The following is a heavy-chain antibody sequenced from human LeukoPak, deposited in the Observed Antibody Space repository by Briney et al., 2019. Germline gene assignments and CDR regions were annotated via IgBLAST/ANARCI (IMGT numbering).Heavy chain of an antibody. V-gene: IGHV3-23*01. Sequence: GGSLRLSCAASGFTFSSYAMSWVRQAPGKGLEWVSAISGSGGSTYYADSVKGRFTISRDNSKNTLYLQMNSLRAEDTAVYYCAKVWPYSSGWYEWPFDYWGQGTLVIVSS. CDR1: GFTFSSYA. CDR3: AKVWPYSSGWYEWPFDY. CDR2: ISGSGGST. D-gene: IGHD6-19*01. J-gene: IGHJ4*02.